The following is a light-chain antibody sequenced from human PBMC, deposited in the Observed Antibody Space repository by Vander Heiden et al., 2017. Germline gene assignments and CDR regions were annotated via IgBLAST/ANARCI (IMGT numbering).Light chain of an antibody. V-gene: IGKV3-15*01. J-gene: IGKJ1*01. CDR1: QTVRSH. CDR3: QQYYNWWT. Sequence: VMMPSPGIVSLSPGESATLSCRASQTVRSHLTRYQQRPGQAPRLLIYDASTWATGVPARFSGSGSGTDFTLTISSLQSEDFAVYYCQQYYNWWTFGQGTKVELK. CDR2: DAS.